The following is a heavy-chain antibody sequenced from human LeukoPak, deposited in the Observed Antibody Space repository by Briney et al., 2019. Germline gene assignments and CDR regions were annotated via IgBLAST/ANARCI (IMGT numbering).Heavy chain of an antibody. CDR3: ARHAVYSSGWTDYYYYYYMDV. J-gene: IGHJ6*03. CDR1: GGSISSSSYY. Sequence: SETLSLTCTVSGGSISSSSYYWGWIRQPPGKGLEWIGSIYYSGSTYYNPSLKSRVTISVDTSKNQFSLKLSSVTAADTAVYYCARHAVYSSGWTDYYYYYYMDVWGKGTTVTISS. V-gene: IGHV4-39*01. CDR2: IYYSGST. D-gene: IGHD6-19*01.